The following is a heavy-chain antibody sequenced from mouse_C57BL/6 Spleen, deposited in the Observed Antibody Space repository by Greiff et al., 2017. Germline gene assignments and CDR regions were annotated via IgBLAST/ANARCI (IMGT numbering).Heavy chain of an antibody. J-gene: IGHJ3*01. D-gene: IGHD3-2*02. V-gene: IGHV1-80*01. CDR3: ARKEDSSGFRGPWVAY. Sequence: VKLVESGAELVKPGASVKISCKASGYAFSSYWMNWVKQRPGKGLEWIGQIYPGDGDTNYNGKFKGKATLTADKSSSTAYMQLSSLTSEDSAVYFCARKEDSSGFRGPWVAYWGQGTLVTVSA. CDR2: IYPGDGDT. CDR1: GYAFSSYW.